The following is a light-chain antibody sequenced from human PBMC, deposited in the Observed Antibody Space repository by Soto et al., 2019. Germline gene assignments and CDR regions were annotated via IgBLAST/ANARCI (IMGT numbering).Light chain of an antibody. CDR3: ISYTGKSASYV. CDR2: EVT. V-gene: IGLV2-14*01. CDR1: STDVGAYNY. Sequence: QSALAQPASVSGSPGQSITLSCTGTSTDVGAYNYVAWYQHHPGKAPKLIIYEVTNRPSGVSYRFSASKSGNTASLTISGLHSEDEADYYCISYTGKSASYVFGTGTKLTVL. J-gene: IGLJ1*01.